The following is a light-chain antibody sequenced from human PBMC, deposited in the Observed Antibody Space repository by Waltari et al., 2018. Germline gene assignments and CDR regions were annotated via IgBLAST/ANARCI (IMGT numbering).Light chain of an antibody. V-gene: IGKV1-39*01. Sequence: DIQMTQSPSSPSASVGDRVTITCRASQTITNDINWYQQKSGKAPKLLIYAASSLQSGVPSRFSGSGSGTDFTLTITSLQPEDFATDHCQQSYSTPWTFGQGTKVEIK. CDR3: QQSYSTPWT. CDR2: AAS. CDR1: QTITND. J-gene: IGKJ1*01.